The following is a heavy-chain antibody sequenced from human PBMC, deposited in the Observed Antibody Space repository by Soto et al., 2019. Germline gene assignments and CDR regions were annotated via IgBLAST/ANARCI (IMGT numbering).Heavy chain of an antibody. V-gene: IGHV3-66*01. J-gene: IGHJ6*02. Sequence: PGGSLRLSCAASGFTVSSNYMSWVRQAPGKGLEWVSVIYSGGSTYYADSVKGRFTISRDNSKNTLYLQMNSLRAEDTAVYYCARDRLLPLNDFWDYYGMDVWGQGTTVTVSS. CDR1: GFTVSSNY. D-gene: IGHD3-3*01. CDR2: IYSGGST. CDR3: ARDRLLPLNDFWDYYGMDV.